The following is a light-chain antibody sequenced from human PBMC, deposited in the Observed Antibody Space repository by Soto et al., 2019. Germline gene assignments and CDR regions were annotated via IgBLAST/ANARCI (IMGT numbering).Light chain of an antibody. Sequence: EIVMTQSPATLSMSPWERATLSFRASQSVRRNLDWYQQKPGQAPRLLIYGASTRATGIPARLSGSGYGTELTITISSMQSEDFEVYYCQQYNNWPRTFGHGTKVDIK. CDR3: QQYNNWPRT. CDR2: GAS. J-gene: IGKJ1*01. CDR1: QSVRRN. V-gene: IGKV3-15*01.